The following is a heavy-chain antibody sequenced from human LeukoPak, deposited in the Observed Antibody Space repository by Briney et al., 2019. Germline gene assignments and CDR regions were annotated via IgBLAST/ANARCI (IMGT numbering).Heavy chain of an antibody. V-gene: IGHV4-34*01. D-gene: IGHD2-15*01. J-gene: IGHJ5*02. CDR1: GGSFSGYY. CDR3: ARGSRCRGGSCHIST. Sequence: SETLSLTCAVYGGSFSGYYWSWIRQPPGKGLEWIGEINHSGSTNYNPSLKSRVTISVDTSKNQFSLKLSSVTAADTAVYYCARGSRCRGGSCHISTWGQGTLVTVSS. CDR2: INHSGST.